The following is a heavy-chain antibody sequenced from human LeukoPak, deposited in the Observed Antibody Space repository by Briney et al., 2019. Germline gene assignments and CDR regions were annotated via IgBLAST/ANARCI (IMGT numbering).Heavy chain of an antibody. CDR1: GFTFSSYS. D-gene: IGHD3-9*01. Sequence: GGSLRLSCAASGFTFSSYSMNWVRQAPGKGLEWVSSISSSSSYIYYADSVKGRFTISRDNAKNSLYLQMNSLRAEDTAVYYCARDRGLRYFDWFVHPFDPWGQGTLVTVSS. CDR2: ISSSSSYI. J-gene: IGHJ5*02. V-gene: IGHV3-21*01. CDR3: ARDRGLRYFDWFVHPFDP.